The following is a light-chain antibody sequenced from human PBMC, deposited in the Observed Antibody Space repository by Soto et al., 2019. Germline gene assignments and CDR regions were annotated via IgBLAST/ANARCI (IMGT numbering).Light chain of an antibody. J-gene: IGLJ1*01. Sequence: QSVLTQPASVSGSPGQSITISCTGTSSDVGSYNLVSWYQQHPGKAPKLMIYEGSKRPSGVSNRFSGSKSGNTASLTISGLQAEDDADYYCCSYAGSSLYVFGTGTKVTVL. CDR3: CSYAGSSLYV. CDR1: SSDVGSYNL. V-gene: IGLV2-23*01. CDR2: EGS.